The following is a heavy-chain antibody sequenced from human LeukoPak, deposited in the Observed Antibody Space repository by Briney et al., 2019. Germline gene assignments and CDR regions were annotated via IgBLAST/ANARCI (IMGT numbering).Heavy chain of an antibody. D-gene: IGHD6-19*01. CDR1: GGSISSYY. J-gene: IGHJ4*02. CDR2: IYYSGST. Sequence: SETLSLTCTVSGGSISSYYWSWIRQPPGKGLEWIGYIYYSGSTNYNPSLKSRVTISVDTSKNQFSLKLSSVTAADTAVYYCAREESSGALWVFDYWGQGTLVTVSS. V-gene: IGHV4-59*01. CDR3: AREESSGALWVFDY.